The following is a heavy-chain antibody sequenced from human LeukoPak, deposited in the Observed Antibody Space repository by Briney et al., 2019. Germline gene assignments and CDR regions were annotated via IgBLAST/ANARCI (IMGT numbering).Heavy chain of an antibody. J-gene: IGHJ4*02. V-gene: IGHV3-23*01. CDR2: ISGSGGST. CDR1: GFTFSNYR. Sequence: GGSLRLSCAASGFTFSNYRMNWVRQAPGKGLEWVSTISGSGGSTYYADSVKGRFTISRDNSKNTLYLQMNSLRAEDTAVYYCAKARDSSGYYLTFDYWGQGTLVTVSS. D-gene: IGHD3-22*01. CDR3: AKARDSSGYYLTFDY.